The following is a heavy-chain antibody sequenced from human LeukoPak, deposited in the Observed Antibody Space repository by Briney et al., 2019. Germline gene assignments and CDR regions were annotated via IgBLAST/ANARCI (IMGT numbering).Heavy chain of an antibody. V-gene: IGHV3-53*04. CDR2: IYSGGRT. CDR1: GFTVSSNS. Sequence: GTSLRLSCTASGFTVSSNSMSWVRQAPGKGLEWVSVIYSGGRTYYADSVKGRFTISRHNSNNTLYLQMYNLRAEDTAVYYCARAVNNYFDYWGLGTLVTVSS. J-gene: IGHJ4*02. CDR3: ARAVNNYFDY. D-gene: IGHD1/OR15-1a*01.